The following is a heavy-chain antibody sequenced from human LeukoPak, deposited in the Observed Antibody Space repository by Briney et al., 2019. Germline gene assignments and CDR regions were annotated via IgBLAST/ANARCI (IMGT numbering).Heavy chain of an antibody. CDR2: IYYSGST. V-gene: IGHV4-59*01. J-gene: IGHJ6*03. CDR3: ARVNDFWGESYYYYYMDV. Sequence: PSETLSLTCTVSGGSISSYYWSWIRQPPGKGLEWIGYIYYSGSTNYNPSLKSRVTISVDTSKNQFSLKPSSVTAADTAVYYCARVNDFWGESYYYYYMDVWGKGTTVTVSS. CDR1: GGSISSYY. D-gene: IGHD3-3*01.